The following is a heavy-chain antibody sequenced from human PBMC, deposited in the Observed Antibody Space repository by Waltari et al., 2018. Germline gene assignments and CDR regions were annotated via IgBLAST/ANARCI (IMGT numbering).Heavy chain of an antibody. V-gene: IGHV4-61*02. CDR3: ARGSITMVRGAIDAFDI. CDR2: IYTSGST. J-gene: IGHJ3*02. D-gene: IGHD3-10*01. Sequence: QVQLQESGPGLVKPSQTLSLTCTVSGGSISSGSYYWSWIRQPAGKGLEWIGRIYTSGSTNYNPPLKSRVTISVDTSKNQFALKLSSVTAADTAVYYCARGSITMVRGAIDAFDIWGQGTMVTVSS. CDR1: GGSISSGSYY.